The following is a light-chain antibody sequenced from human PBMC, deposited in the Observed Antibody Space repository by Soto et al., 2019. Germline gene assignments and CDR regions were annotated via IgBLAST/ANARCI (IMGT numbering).Light chain of an antibody. CDR1: SSDVGGYNY. CDR2: EVR. J-gene: IGLJ3*02. V-gene: IGLV2-14*01. Sequence: QTVVTQPASVSGSPGQSITISCTGTSSDVGGYNYVSWYQQNPGKAPKLMIYEVRNRPSGVSNRFSGSKSGNTASLTISGLQAEDEADYYCLSFTSSNTWVFGGGTKLTVL. CDR3: LSFTSSNTWV.